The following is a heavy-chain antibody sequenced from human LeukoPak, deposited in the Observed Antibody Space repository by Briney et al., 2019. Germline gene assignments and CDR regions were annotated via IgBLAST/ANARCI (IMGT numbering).Heavy chain of an antibody. CDR1: GFTFNTYG. Sequence: GGSLRLSCAASGFTFNTYGMNWVRQAPGKGLEWVAVLSYDDGSNKYYADSVKDRFTISRDNSKNTLYLQMNSLRAEDTAVYYCAKALTEYISYYYYGMDVWGQGTTVTVSS. CDR2: LSYDDGSNK. D-gene: IGHD1-14*01. J-gene: IGHJ6*02. CDR3: AKALTEYISYYYYGMDV. V-gene: IGHV3-30*18.